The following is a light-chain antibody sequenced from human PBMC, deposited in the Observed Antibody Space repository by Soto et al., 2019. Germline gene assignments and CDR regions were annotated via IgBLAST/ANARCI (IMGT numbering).Light chain of an antibody. J-gene: IGLJ1*01. CDR3: SSFSSSTPLYV. Sequence: QSALTQPASVSGSPGQSITISCTGTSSDVGGYKYVSWYQHHADKAPKLMIYEVSNRPSGVSNRFPGSKSGNTASLTIYGLQAEDEDDYYCSSFSSSTPLYVFGTGTKVTVL. V-gene: IGLV2-14*01. CDR1: SSDVGGYKY. CDR2: EVS.